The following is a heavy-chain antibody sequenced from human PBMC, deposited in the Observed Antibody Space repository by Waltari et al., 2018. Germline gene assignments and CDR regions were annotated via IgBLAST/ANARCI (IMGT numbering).Heavy chain of an antibody. V-gene: IGHV1-69*12. CDR1: GGTFSSYA. CDR3: ARDRGKVVVTAIYYYYGMDV. J-gene: IGHJ6*02. CDR2: IIPIVGTA. D-gene: IGHD2-21*02. Sequence: QVQLVQSGAEVKKPGSSVKVSCKASGGTFSSYAISWVRQAPGQGLEWMGGIIPIVGTANYAQKFQGRVTITADESTSTAYMELSSLRSEDTAVYYCARDRGKVVVTAIYYYYGMDVWGQGTTVTVSS.